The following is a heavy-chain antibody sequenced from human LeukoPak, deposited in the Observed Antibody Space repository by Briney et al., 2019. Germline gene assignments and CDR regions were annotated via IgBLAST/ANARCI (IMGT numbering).Heavy chain of an antibody. V-gene: IGHV3-23*01. J-gene: IGHJ4*02. CDR2: ISGSGGST. CDR3: AKGLLEMATTTAFDY. CDR1: GFTFSSYA. D-gene: IGHD5-24*01. Sequence: GGSLRLSCAASGFTFSSYAMSWVRQAPGKGLEWVSAISGSGGSTYYADSVKGRFTISRDNSKNTLYLQMNSLRAVDTAVYYCAKGLLEMATTTAFDYWGQGTLVTVSS.